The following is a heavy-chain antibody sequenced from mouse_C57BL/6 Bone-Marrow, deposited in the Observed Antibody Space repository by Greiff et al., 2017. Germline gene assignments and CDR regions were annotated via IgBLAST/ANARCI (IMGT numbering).Heavy chain of an antibody. CDR3: TVYPFDY. CDR2: IRLKSDNYAT. D-gene: IGHD2-1*01. J-gene: IGHJ2*01. CDR1: GFTFSNYW. Sequence: DVQLQESGGGLVQPGGSMKLSCVASGFTFSNYWMNWVRQSPEKGLEWVAQIRLKSDNYATHYAESVKGRFTISRDDSKSSVYLQMNNLRAEDTGIYYCTVYPFDYWGQGTTLTVSS. V-gene: IGHV6-3*01.